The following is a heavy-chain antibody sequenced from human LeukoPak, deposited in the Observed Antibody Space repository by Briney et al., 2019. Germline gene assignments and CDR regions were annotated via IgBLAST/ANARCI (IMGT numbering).Heavy chain of an antibody. J-gene: IGHJ4*02. D-gene: IGHD4-17*01. CDR2: IYYSGST. CDR1: GGSISSSSYY. Sequence: SETLSLTCTVSGGSISSSSYYWAWIRQPPGKGLEWIGSIYYSGSTNYNPSLKSRVTISVDTSKNQFSLKLSSVTAADTAVYYCARVGNDYGDYVALYYWGQGTLVTVSS. V-gene: IGHV4-39*07. CDR3: ARVGNDYGDYVALYY.